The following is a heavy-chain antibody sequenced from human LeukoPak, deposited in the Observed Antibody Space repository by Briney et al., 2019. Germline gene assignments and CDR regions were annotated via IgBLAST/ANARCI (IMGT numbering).Heavy chain of an antibody. CDR2: INPNSGGT. D-gene: IGHD1-26*01. CDR1: GYTFTGYY. Sequence: GASVKVSCKASGYTFTGYYMHWVRQAPGQGLEWMGRINPNSGGTNYAQKFQGRVTMTRDTSISTAYMELSRLRSDDTAVYYCASLPSPSGSYEFDYWGQGTLVTVSS. CDR3: ASLPSPSGSYEFDY. J-gene: IGHJ4*02. V-gene: IGHV1-2*06.